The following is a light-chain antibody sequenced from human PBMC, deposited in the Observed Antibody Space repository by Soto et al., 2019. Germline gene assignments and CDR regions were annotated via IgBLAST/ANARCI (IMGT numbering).Light chain of an antibody. CDR1: QSVSSY. CDR3: QQRSNRLIS. V-gene: IGKV3-11*01. CDR2: DGS. Sequence: EIVLTQSPATLSLSPGERATLSCRASQSVSSYLAWYQQKPGQAPRLLIYDGSHRAAGIPSRFSGSGSGTDFTLTISGLEPEDFAVYYCQQRSNRLISFGPGTKVDI. J-gene: IGKJ3*01.